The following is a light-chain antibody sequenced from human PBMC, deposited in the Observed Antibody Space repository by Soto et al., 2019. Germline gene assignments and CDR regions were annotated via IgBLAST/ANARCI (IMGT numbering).Light chain of an antibody. CDR1: QGIRNA. Sequence: AIQMTQSPSSLSASVGDRVTITCRASQGIRNALGWYQQKPRKATKLLIYAASSLQSGAPSRFSGSGSGTDFTLTISGLHPEDFETYYCLQDYNYPRTFGQGTKVDI. J-gene: IGKJ1*01. CDR3: LQDYNYPRT. CDR2: AAS. V-gene: IGKV1-6*01.